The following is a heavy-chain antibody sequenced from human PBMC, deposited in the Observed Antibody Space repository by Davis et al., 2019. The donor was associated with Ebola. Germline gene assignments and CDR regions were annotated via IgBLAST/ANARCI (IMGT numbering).Heavy chain of an antibody. D-gene: IGHD2-21*02. CDR3: ARRASYCGGDCSDY. CDR1: GFTFTDYW. Sequence: SCKGSGFTFTDYWIGWVRQMPGKGLEWMGIIFPGDSDTRYSPSFQGQVTISADRSISTAFLQWSSLKASDTAMYFCARRASYCGGDCSDYWGQGTLVTVPS. CDR2: IFPGDSDT. J-gene: IGHJ4*02. V-gene: IGHV5-51*01.